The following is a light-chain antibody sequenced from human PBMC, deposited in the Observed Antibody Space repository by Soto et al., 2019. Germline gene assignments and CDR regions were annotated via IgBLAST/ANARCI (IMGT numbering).Light chain of an antibody. CDR1: SSNIGAGYD. J-gene: IGLJ2*01. V-gene: IGLV1-40*01. CDR3: QSYDSSLSAFVV. CDR2: GNS. Sequence: QSVLTQPPSVSGAPGQRVTISCTGSSSNIGAGYDVHWYQQLPGTAPKLLIYGNSNRPSGVPDRFSGSKSGTSASLAITGLLAEDEADYYCQSYDSSLSAFVVFGGGTQLTVL.